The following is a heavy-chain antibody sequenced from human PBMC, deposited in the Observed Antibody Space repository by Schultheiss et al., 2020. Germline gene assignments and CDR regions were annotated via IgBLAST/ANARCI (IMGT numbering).Heavy chain of an antibody. D-gene: IGHD5-18*01. CDR3: ARDRDTDAFDI. CDR1: GGSFSGYY. J-gene: IGHJ3*02. Sequence: ETLSLTCAVYGGSFSGYYWSWIRQPPGKGLEWIGYIYYSGSTYYNPSLKSRVTISVDTSKNQFSLKLTSVTAADTAVYYCARDRDTDAFDIWGQGTMVTVSS. CDR2: IYYSGST. V-gene: IGHV4-34*01.